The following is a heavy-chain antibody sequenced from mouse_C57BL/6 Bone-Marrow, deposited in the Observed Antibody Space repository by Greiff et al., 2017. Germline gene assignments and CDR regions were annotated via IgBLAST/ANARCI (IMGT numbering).Heavy chain of an antibody. J-gene: IGHJ4*01. D-gene: IGHD2-1*01. CDR3: AREDGNLYAMDY. CDR2: IYPSDSET. Sequence: VQLQQPGAELVRPGSSVKLSCKASGYTFTSYWMDWVKQRPGQGLEWIGNIYPSDSETHYNQKFKDKATLTVDKSSSTAYMQLSSLTSEDSAVYDCAREDGNLYAMDYWGQGTSVTVSS. CDR1: GYTFTSYW. V-gene: IGHV1-61*01.